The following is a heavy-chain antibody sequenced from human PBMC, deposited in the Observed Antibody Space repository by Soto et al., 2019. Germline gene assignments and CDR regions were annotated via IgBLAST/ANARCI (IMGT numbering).Heavy chain of an antibody. Sequence: QVQLVESGGGVVQPGRSLRLSCAASGFTFSSYGMHWVRQAPGKGLEWVAVISYDGSNKYYADSVKGRFTISRDNSKNTLYLQMNSLRAADTAVYYCAKEGRDGYNYLDYWGQGTLVTVSS. CDR2: ISYDGSNK. CDR1: GFTFSSYG. CDR3: AKEGRDGYNYLDY. D-gene: IGHD5-12*01. V-gene: IGHV3-30*18. J-gene: IGHJ4*02.